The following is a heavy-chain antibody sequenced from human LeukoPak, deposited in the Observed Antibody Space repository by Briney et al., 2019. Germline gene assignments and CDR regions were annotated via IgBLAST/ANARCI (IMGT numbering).Heavy chain of an antibody. J-gene: IGHJ3*02. CDR1: GYSFTSYW. Sequence: GESLKISCKGSGYSFTSYWIGWVRQMPGKGLEWVGMTYPGDADTRYSPSFQGQVTISADKSISTAYLQWSSLKASDTAMSCCARRPYDSSGYYRDDAFDIWGEGTMVTVSS. V-gene: IGHV5-51*01. CDR3: ARRPYDSSGYYRDDAFDI. CDR2: TYPGDADT. D-gene: IGHD3-22*01.